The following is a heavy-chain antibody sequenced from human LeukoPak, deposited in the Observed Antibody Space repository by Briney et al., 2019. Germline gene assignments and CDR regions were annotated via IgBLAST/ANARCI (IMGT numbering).Heavy chain of an antibody. D-gene: IGHD3-3*01. J-gene: IGHJ4*02. CDR1: GYSFTSYW. CDR2: ICPGDSDT. CDR3: ASTSYDFRSGYLY. Sequence: GESLKISCKGSGYSFTSYWIGWVRQMPGKGLEWMGIICPGDSDTRYSPSSQGQVTISADKSISTAYLQWSSLKASDTAVYYCASTSYDFRSGYLYWGQGTLVTVSS. V-gene: IGHV5-51*01.